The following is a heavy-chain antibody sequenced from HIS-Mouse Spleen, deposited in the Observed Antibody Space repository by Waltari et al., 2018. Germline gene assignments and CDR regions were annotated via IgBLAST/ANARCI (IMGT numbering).Heavy chain of an antibody. J-gene: IGHJ2*01. CDR2: IYYSGST. V-gene: IGHV4-39*07. CDR1: GGPISSSSYY. Sequence: QRQLQESGPGLVKPSETLSLTCPVSGGPISSSSYYWGWIRQPPGKGLEWIGSIYYSGSTYYNPSLKSRVTISVDTSKNQFSLKLSSVTAADTAVYYCAREIPYSSSWYDWYFDLWGRGTLVTVSS. D-gene: IGHD6-13*01. CDR3: AREIPYSSSWYDWYFDL.